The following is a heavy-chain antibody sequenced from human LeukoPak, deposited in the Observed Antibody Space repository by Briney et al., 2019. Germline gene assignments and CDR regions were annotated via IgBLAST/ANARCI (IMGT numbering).Heavy chain of an antibody. J-gene: IGHJ5*02. Sequence: PSETLSLTCTVSGGSISSSSYYWGWIRQPPGKGLEWIGSIYYSGSTYYNPSLKSRVTISVDTSKNQFSLKLSSVTAADTAVYYCASFTIFGVVNDSTLVQGHWFDPWGQGTLVTVSS. CDR2: IYYSGST. CDR1: GGSISSSSYY. D-gene: IGHD3-3*01. V-gene: IGHV4-39*01. CDR3: ASFTIFGVVNDSTLVQGHWFDP.